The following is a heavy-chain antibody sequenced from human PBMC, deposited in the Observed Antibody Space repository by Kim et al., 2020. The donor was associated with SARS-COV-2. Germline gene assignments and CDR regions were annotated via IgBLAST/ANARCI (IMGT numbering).Heavy chain of an antibody. Sequence: GGSLRLSCAASGFTFSSYAMSWVRQAPGKGLEWVSAISGSGGSTYYADSVKGRFTISRDNSKNTLYLQMNSLRAEDTAVYYCARVPYYYYYMDVWGKGTTVTVSS. CDR3: ARVPYYYYYMDV. CDR1: GFTFSSYA. V-gene: IGHV3-23*01. J-gene: IGHJ6*03. CDR2: ISGSGGST.